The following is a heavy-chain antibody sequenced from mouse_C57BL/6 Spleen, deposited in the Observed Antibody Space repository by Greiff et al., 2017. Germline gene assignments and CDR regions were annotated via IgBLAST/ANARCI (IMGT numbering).Heavy chain of an antibody. J-gene: IGHJ4*01. V-gene: IGHV1-54*01. CDR2: INPGSGGT. CDR3: AREGGSTMTMDY. Sequence: VQLQQSGAELVRPGTSVKVSCKASGYAFTNYLIEWVKQRPGQGLEWIGVINPGSGGTNYNEKFKGKATLTADKSSSTAYMQLSSLTSEDSAVYVCAREGGSTMTMDYWGQGTSVTVSS. D-gene: IGHD2-4*01. CDR1: GYAFTNYL.